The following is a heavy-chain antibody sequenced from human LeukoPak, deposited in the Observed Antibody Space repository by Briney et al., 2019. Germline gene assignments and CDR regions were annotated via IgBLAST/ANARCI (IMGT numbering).Heavy chain of an antibody. D-gene: IGHD3-10*02. CDR1: GFALSSYW. V-gene: IGHV3-7*01. J-gene: IGHJ6*04. CDR3: AELGITMIGGV. Sequence: GGSLRLSCTASGFALSSYWMTWVRQAPGKGLEWVANIKQDGSERYYVDSVKGRFTISRDNAKNSLYLQMNSLRAEDTAVYYCAELGITMIGGVWGKGTTVTISS. CDR2: IKQDGSER.